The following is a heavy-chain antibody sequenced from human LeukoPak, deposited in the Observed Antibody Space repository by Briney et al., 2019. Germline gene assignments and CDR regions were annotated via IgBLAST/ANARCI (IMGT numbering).Heavy chain of an antibody. J-gene: IGHJ4*02. Sequence: SETLSLTCSVSGGSINNYWWSWIRQPPGKGLEWIGYIYRGETTNYNPSLKSRVTLSVDTSKNQISLKLNSVTAADTAVYYCASDMTTANYWGQGTLVTVSS. V-gene: IGHV4-4*09. D-gene: IGHD4-11*01. CDR3: ASDMTTANY. CDR2: IYRGETT. CDR1: GGSINNYW.